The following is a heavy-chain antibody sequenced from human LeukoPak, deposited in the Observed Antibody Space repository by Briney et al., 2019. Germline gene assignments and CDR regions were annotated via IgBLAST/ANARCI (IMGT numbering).Heavy chain of an antibody. J-gene: IGHJ4*02. CDR1: GFTFSSYG. CDR2: ISYDGSNK. Sequence: GGSLRLSCAASGFTFSSYGMHWVREAPGKGLEWVAVISYDGSNKYYADSVKGRFTISRDNSKNTLYLQMDNLRAEDTAVYYCAKYQRQWLPKGGFDYWGQGTLVTVSS. D-gene: IGHD6-19*01. V-gene: IGHV3-30*18. CDR3: AKYQRQWLPKGGFDY.